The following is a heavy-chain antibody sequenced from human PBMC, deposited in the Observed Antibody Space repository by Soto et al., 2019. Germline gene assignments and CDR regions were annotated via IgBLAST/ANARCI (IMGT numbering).Heavy chain of an antibody. CDR1: GFTFSDHY. D-gene: IGHD5-12*01. CDR2: TRNKANSYTT. CDR3: ARSTGWLRFRAFDI. J-gene: IGHJ3*02. Sequence: GGSLRLSCAASGFTFSDHYMDWVRQAPGKGLEWVGRTRNKANSYTTEYAASVKGRFTISRDDSKNSLYLQMNSLKTEDTAVNYCARSTGWLRFRAFDIWGQGTMVTVSS. V-gene: IGHV3-72*01.